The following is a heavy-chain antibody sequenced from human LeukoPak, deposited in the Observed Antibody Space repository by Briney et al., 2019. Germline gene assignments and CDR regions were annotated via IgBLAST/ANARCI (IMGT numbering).Heavy chain of an antibody. CDR2: IYYSGST. V-gene: IGHV4-39*01. D-gene: IGHD3-10*01. Sequence: PSETLSLTCTVSGGSISSSSYYWGWIRQPPGKGLEWIGSIYYSGSTYYNPSLKSRVTMSVDTSKNQFSLKLSSVTAADTAVYYCARAFPPRYYYGSGGDFDYWGQGTLVTVSS. CDR1: GGSISSSSYY. CDR3: ARAFPPRYYYGSGGDFDY. J-gene: IGHJ4*02.